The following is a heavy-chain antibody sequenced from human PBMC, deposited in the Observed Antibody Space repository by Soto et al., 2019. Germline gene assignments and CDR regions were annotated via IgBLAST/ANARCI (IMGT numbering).Heavy chain of an antibody. Sequence: EPLSLASAGYGVTFSSFSWGWIRQPPGKGLELIGEINHSGSNNYNPSFKSRVTISEDTSKKQFSLKLRSVTAADTAVYYCARGRKVYTSTSYVDWGQGTLVTVSS. D-gene: IGHD6-13*01. CDR2: INHSGSN. V-gene: IGHV4-34*01. CDR3: ARGRKVYTSTSYVD. J-gene: IGHJ4*02. CDR1: GVTFSSFS.